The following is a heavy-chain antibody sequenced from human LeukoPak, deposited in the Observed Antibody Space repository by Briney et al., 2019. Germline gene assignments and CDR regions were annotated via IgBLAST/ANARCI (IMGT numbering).Heavy chain of an antibody. CDR2: IYHSGST. D-gene: IGHD4-17*01. Sequence: RASETLSLTCAVSGGSISSRNWWSWVRQPPGKGLEWIGEIYHSGSTSYNPPLKTRVTISVDKSKNQFSLKLSSVTAADTAVYYCARASHDYGDYSHFDYWGQGTLVTVSS. CDR3: ARASHDYGDYSHFDY. CDR1: GGSISSRNW. V-gene: IGHV4-4*02. J-gene: IGHJ4*02.